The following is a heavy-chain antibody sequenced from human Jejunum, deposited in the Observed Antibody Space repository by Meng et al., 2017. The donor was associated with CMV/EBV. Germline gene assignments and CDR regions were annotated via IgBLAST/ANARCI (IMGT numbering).Heavy chain of an antibody. CDR2: ISSGSSIN. Sequence: FTLGSYSMNWIRQAPGKGLEWISYISSGSSINYYADSVKRRFTIARDNAKNSLYLQMNNLRVEDTAVYHCAGTYVYSSDWSNDFWGQGTLVTVSS. CDR1: FTLGSYS. J-gene: IGHJ4*02. D-gene: IGHD6-19*01. CDR3: AGTYVYSSDWSNDF. V-gene: IGHV3-48*04.